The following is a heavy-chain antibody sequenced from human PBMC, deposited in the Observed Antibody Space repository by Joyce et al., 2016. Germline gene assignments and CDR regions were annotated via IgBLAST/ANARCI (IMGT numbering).Heavy chain of an antibody. D-gene: IGHD3-10*01. CDR2: ISFDGNKK. V-gene: IGHV3-30*18. CDR1: VFTFSSYS. Sequence: QVQLVEAGGGVVQPVKSLRLSCTVSVFTFSSYSMDWVRQAPGKGLEWVAIISFDGNKKYYADSVRGRFTISRDNSMNTLYLQMNSLGAEDTAVYYCAKDFRYYLGSRSYSPDYWGQGTLVTVSS. CDR3: AKDFRYYLGSRSYSPDY. J-gene: IGHJ4*02.